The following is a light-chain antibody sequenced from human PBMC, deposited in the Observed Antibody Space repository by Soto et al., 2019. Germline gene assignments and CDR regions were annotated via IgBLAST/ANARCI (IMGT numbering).Light chain of an antibody. CDR3: QQYDDPPGPFT. V-gene: IGKV1-39*01. CDR1: QNIADY. Sequence: DIQMTQSPSSLSASAGDTVTITCRASQNIADYLSWYQQKPGKAPKLLMYSSSILHDGVSSRFSGDGSGTAFTLTISSFQPQDVATYYCQQYDDPPGPFTFGPGTKVEIK. J-gene: IGKJ3*01. CDR2: SSS.